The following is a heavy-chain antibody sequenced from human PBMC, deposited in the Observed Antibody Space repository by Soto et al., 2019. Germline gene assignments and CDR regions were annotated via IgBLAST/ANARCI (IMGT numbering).Heavy chain of an antibody. CDR2: IHYSGTT. CDR3: AMGEKDWRDY. D-gene: IGHD1-1*01. CDR1: GGSVFSGAFY. J-gene: IGHJ4*02. Sequence: QVQLHESGPGLVKVSETLSLTCTISGGSVFSGAFYWSWIRQPPGKGLEWIGYIHYSGTTNYNPSLKSRVAITVDTSKTQFSLTLTSVTAADAAVYYCAMGEKDWRDYWGQGTLVTVSS. V-gene: IGHV4-61*08.